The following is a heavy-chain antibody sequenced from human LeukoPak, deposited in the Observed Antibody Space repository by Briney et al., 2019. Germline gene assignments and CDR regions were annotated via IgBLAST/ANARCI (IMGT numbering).Heavy chain of an antibody. J-gene: IGHJ3*02. V-gene: IGHV3-7*03. Sequence: GGSLRLSCAASGFTFSGFWMSWVRQAPGKGLEWVANVKQDGGEKYYVDSVKGRFTISRDNAKNSLYLQMNSLRAEDTAVYYCARVRGGYCSSTSCSLGFGAFDIWGQGTMVTVSS. CDR1: GFTFSGFW. CDR3: ARVRGGYCSSTSCSLGFGAFDI. CDR2: VKQDGGEK. D-gene: IGHD2-2*01.